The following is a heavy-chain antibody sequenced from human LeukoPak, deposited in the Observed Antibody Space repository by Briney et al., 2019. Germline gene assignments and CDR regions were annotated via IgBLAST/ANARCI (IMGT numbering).Heavy chain of an antibody. CDR3: ARDGGSAMPFDY. J-gene: IGHJ4*02. D-gene: IGHD2-2*01. CDR2: IRQDGSDK. CDR1: GFTFSAYW. Sequence: GGSLRLSCAASGFTFSAYWMSWVRQVPGKGLEWVANIRQDGSDKYYVDSVKGRFTISRDNAKNSLYLQMNSLRAEDTAVYYCARDGGSAMPFDYWGQGTLVTVSS. V-gene: IGHV3-7*01.